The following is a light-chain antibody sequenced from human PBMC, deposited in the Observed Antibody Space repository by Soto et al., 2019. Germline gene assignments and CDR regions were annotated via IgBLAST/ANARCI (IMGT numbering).Light chain of an antibody. V-gene: IGKV3-11*01. CDR1: QGGGTY. CDR2: GAS. J-gene: IGKJ4*01. CDR3: QHRNNWLT. Sequence: EIVLTQSPATLSLSPGERAVLSCRASQGGGTYLAWYQQRPGQAPRLLIYGASHRATGIPARFSGSGSGTDFTLTIGSLEPEDFAVYFCQHRNNWLTFGGGTKVEIK.